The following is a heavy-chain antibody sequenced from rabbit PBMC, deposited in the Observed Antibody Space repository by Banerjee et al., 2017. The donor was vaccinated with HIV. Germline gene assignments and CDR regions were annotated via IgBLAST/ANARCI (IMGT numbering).Heavy chain of an antibody. D-gene: IGHD4-1*01. V-gene: IGHV1S40*01. CDR1: GIDFSSYYR. Sequence: QSLEESGGGLVKPGGTLTLTCKASGIDFSSYYRMCWVRQAPGKGLEWIACIGAGSTYYATWAKGRFTISKTSSTTVTLQMTSLTAADTATYFCVRDRVAGVHFNLWGQGTLVTVS. CDR2: IGAGST. J-gene: IGHJ4*01. CDR3: VRDRVAGVHFNL.